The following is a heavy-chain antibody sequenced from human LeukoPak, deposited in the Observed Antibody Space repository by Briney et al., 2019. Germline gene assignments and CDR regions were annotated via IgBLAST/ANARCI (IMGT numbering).Heavy chain of an antibody. CDR1: GGSVSSYY. CDR3: ARVYSNDYTGYYYYYMDV. CDR2: IYTSGVT. D-gene: IGHD4-11*01. Sequence: SETLSLTCTVSGGSVSSYYWSWIRQPAGKGLEWIGRIYTSGVTNYNPYLKSRVTMSVDTSKNHFSLKLSSVTAADTAVYYCARVYSNDYTGYYYYYMDVWGRGTTVTVSS. V-gene: IGHV4-4*07. J-gene: IGHJ6*03.